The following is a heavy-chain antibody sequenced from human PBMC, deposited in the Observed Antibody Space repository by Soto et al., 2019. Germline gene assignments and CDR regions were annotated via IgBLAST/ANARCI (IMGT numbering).Heavy chain of an antibody. CDR1: GYTFTSYG. J-gene: IGHJ6*02. Sequence: AAVKVSWKASGYTFTSYGISWVRQAPGQGLEWMGRISAYNGNTNYAQKLQGRVTMTTDTSTSTAYMELRSLRSDDTAVYYCARDQGRSYCYHYYYYCMEVLLQGTTVTVS. CDR2: ISAYNGNT. V-gene: IGHV1-18*04. CDR3: ARDQGRSYCYHYYYYCMEV. D-gene: IGHD5-18*01.